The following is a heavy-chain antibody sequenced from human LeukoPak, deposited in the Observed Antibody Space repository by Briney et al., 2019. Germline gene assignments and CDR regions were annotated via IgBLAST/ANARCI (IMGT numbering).Heavy chain of an antibody. Sequence: KAGGSLRLSYAASGFTFSIYAMTWVRQPPGKGLEWIGYISETGSTNYNSSLENRVTLSLDTSKSQISLNLRSATVADTAVYYCARQDALGKFPPPYYLDVWGKGTTVIVS. CDR3: ARQDALGKFPPPYYLDV. V-gene: IGHV4-59*08. CDR2: ISETGST. J-gene: IGHJ6*03. D-gene: IGHD1-26*01. CDR1: GFTFSIYA.